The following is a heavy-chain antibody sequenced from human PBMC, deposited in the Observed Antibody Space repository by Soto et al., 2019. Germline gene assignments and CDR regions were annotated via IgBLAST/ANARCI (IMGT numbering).Heavy chain of an antibody. V-gene: IGHV3-33*06. CDR3: AKDVLADGFSVAAFDI. J-gene: IGHJ4*02. CDR2: ICNSRSNI. Sequence: GGSLRLSCAASGFTFSSYSMHWVRQAPGKGLEWVSVICNSRSNIYYADSVRGRFTISRDNSRNTLYLQMNSLRAGDAATYYCAKDVLADGFSVAAFDIWGQGSLVTVSS. D-gene: IGHD6-19*01. CDR1: GFTFSSYS.